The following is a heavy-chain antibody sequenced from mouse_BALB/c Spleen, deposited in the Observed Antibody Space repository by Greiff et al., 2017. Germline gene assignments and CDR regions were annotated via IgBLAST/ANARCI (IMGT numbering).Heavy chain of an antibody. CDR2: ISNGGGST. J-gene: IGHJ4*01. D-gene: IGHD2-1*01. CDR1: GFTFSSYT. CDR3: ARHGVNYYAMDY. Sequence: DVKLVESGGGLVQPGGSLKLSCAASGFTFSSYTMSWVRQTPEKRLEWVAYISNGGGSTYYPDTVKGRFTISRDNAKNTLYLQMSSLKSEDTAMYYCARHGVNYYAMDYWGQGTSVTVSS. V-gene: IGHV5-12-2*01.